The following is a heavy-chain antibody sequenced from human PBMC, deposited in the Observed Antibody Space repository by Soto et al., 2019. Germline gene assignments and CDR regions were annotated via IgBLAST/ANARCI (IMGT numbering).Heavy chain of an antibody. CDR2: VHYSGTT. CDR3: ARRWSGTDY. V-gene: IGHV4-59*01. J-gene: IGHJ4*02. Sequence: PSETLSLTCTVSGGSIGHYYWNWIRQPPGKGLEWIAYVHYSGTTSYNPSLQSRVTISLDTSNNHFSLTLSSVTAADTAVYYCARRWSGTDYWGQGTMVTVSS. CDR1: GGSIGHYY.